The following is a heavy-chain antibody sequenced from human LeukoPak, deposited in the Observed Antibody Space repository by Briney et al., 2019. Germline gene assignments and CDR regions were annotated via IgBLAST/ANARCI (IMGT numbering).Heavy chain of an antibody. CDR1: GFTFSSYA. J-gene: IGHJ5*02. CDR3: AKGGSGGCYSGSAS. D-gene: IGHD2-15*01. V-gene: IGHV3-23*01. Sequence: GGSLRLSCAASGFTFSSYAMSWVRQAPGKGLEWVSVICGSGDTTYYADSVKGRFTISRDNSKNTLYLQMNSLRVEDTAVYYCAKGGSGGCYSGSASWGQGSLVTVSS. CDR2: ICGSGDTT.